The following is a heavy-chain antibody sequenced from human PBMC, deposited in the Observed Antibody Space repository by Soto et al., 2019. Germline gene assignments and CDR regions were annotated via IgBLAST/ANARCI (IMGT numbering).Heavy chain of an antibody. V-gene: IGHV3-30-3*01. Sequence: GGSLRLSCAASGFTFSSYAMHWVRQAPGKGLEWVAVISYDGSNKYYADSVKGRFTISRDNSKNTLYLQMNSLRAEDTAVYYCARDAGYCSGGSCYYYYGMDVWGQGTTVTVSS. CDR3: ARDAGYCSGGSCYYYYGMDV. D-gene: IGHD2-15*01. CDR2: ISYDGSNK. CDR1: GFTFSSYA. J-gene: IGHJ6*02.